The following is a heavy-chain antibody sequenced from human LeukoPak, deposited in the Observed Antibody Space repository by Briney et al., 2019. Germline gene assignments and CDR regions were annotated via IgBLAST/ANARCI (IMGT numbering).Heavy chain of an antibody. D-gene: IGHD1-14*01. CDR2: IGPTGTDR. CDR1: GFTFSSCG. Sequence: GGSLRLSCAASGFTFSSCGFNWVRQAPGKGLEWVSSIGPTGTDRYYADSVRGRFTISRNNAKNSMYLQMDSLRDEDTAVYYCATETIGRHYDYWGQGTLLTVSS. CDR3: ATETIGRHYDY. J-gene: IGHJ4*02. V-gene: IGHV3-21*01.